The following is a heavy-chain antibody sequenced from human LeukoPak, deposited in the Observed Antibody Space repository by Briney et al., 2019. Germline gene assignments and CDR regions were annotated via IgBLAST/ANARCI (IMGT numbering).Heavy chain of an antibody. Sequence: GGSLRLSCAASGFTFGSYGMHWVRQAPGKGLEWVAVISYDGSNKYYADSVKGRFTISRDNSKNTLYLQMNSLRAEDTAVYYCAKVPAASRYYFDYWGQGTLVTVSS. J-gene: IGHJ4*02. V-gene: IGHV3-30*18. CDR3: AKVPAASRYYFDY. CDR2: ISYDGSNK. CDR1: GFTFGSYG. D-gene: IGHD2-2*01.